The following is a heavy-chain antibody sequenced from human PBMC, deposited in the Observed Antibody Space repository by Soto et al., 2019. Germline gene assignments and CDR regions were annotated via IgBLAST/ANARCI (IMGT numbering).Heavy chain of an antibody. V-gene: IGHV3-11*01. CDR1: GFTFSDYY. D-gene: IGHD3-16*01. J-gene: IGHJ6*02. CDR2: ISSSGSTI. CDR3: VKRVYGGLDLGYYSYGMDV. Sequence: PGGSLRLSCAASGFTFSDYYMSWIRQAPGKGLEWVSYISSSGSTIYYADSVKGRFTISRDNSKNTLYLQMNSLRAEDTAVYYCVKRVYGGLDLGYYSYGMDVWGQGTTVTVSS.